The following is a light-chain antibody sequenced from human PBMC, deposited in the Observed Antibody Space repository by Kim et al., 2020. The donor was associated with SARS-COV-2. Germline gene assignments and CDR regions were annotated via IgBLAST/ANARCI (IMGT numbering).Light chain of an antibody. Sequence: EYRRESAPPPGGSSQSVRTNLSWYQQRLAQAPRLLIEASSTRASGFPARFSGSGSGTEFTLPISSLQSEDFACYYCQQFKNRPLTLCGRTKVDIK. CDR1: QSVRTN. CDR3: QQFKNRPLT. CDR2: ASS. J-gene: IGKJ4*01. V-gene: IGKV3D-15*01.